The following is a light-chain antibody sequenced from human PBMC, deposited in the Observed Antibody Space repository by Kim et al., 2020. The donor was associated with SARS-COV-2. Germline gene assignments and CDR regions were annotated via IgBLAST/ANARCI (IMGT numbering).Light chain of an antibody. CDR1: SSNSGGNY. CDR3: AASTDVLRGVV. V-gene: IGLV1-47*01. J-gene: IGLJ2*01. Sequence: VTRACTRSSSNSGGNYVCWYQLLPGTATNLLFDRNNQPPSGVPDRFSGSSSGTGGSRAISSLRSEDEDEDYYAASTDVLRGVVLGGGTQLTVL. CDR2: RNN.